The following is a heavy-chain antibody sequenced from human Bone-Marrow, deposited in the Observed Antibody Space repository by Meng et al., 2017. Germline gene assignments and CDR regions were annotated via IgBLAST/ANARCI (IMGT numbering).Heavy chain of an antibody. J-gene: IGHJ5*02. V-gene: IGHV4-4*02. CDR1: GASVISGYW. CDR2: FHHSGTT. Sequence: GRVEESGPGLVKPSETLSPPLGVFGASVISGYWWTWARQPPGEGLEWIGEFHHSGTTNYNPSLRSRVTISVDTSKNQFSLRLTSVTAADTAVYYCAREPLLWFGELSFDPWGQGTLVTVSS. D-gene: IGHD3-10*01. CDR3: AREPLLWFGELSFDP.